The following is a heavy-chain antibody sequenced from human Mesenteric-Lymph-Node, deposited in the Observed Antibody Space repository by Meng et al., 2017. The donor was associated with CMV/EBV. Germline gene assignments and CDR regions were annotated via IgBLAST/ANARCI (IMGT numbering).Heavy chain of an antibody. D-gene: IGHD3-3*01. Sequence: GSIRSSNWWSWVRQPPGKGLEWIGEIYHSGSTNYNPSLKSRVTISVDKSKNQFSLKLSSVTAADTAVYYCARAAWDFWSGYYLYFDYWGQGTLVTVSS. CDR2: IYHSGST. V-gene: IGHV4-4*02. CDR3: ARAAWDFWSGYYLYFDY. J-gene: IGHJ4*02. CDR1: GSIRSSNW.